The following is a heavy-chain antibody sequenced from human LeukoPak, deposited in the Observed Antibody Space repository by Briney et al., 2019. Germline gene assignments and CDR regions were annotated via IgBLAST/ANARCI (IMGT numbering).Heavy chain of an antibody. CDR1: GGTFSSYA. CDR3: AIHLGYYYDSSGYYKKAYYFDY. D-gene: IGHD3-22*01. V-gene: IGHV1-69*04. CDR2: IIPILGIA. Sequence: GASVKVSCKASGGTFSSYAISWVRQAPGQGLEWMGRIIPILGIANYAQKFQGRVTITADKSTSTAYMELSSLRSEDTAVYYCAIHLGYYYDSSGYYKKAYYFDYWGQGTLVTVSS. J-gene: IGHJ4*02.